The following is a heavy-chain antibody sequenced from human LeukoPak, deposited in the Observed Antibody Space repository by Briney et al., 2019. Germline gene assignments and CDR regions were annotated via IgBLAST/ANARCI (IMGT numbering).Heavy chain of an antibody. J-gene: IGHJ4*02. Sequence: GGSLRLSCAASGFTFGSSAMSWVRQAPGKGLEWVSAISGNADRTYYADSVKGRFTVSRDTSKSTLFLQMNSLRADDTAVYYCAKLLRGVVVPYFDYWGQGTLVTVSS. CDR3: AKLLRGVVVPYFDY. V-gene: IGHV3-23*01. CDR1: GFTFGSSA. D-gene: IGHD3-10*01. CDR2: ISGNADRT.